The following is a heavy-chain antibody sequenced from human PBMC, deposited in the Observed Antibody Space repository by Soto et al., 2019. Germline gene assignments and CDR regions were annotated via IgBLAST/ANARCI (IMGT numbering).Heavy chain of an antibody. CDR1: GGSISSSSYY. D-gene: IGHD3-10*01. V-gene: IGHV4-39*01. CDR2: IYYSGST. J-gene: IGHJ4*02. Sequence: PSETLSLTCTVSGGSISSSSYYWGWIRQPPGKGLEWIGSIYYSGSTYYNPSLKSRVTISVDTSKNQFSLKLSSVTAADTAVYYCARKVFGLPYYFDDWGQGTLVTVSS. CDR3: ARKVFGLPYYFDD.